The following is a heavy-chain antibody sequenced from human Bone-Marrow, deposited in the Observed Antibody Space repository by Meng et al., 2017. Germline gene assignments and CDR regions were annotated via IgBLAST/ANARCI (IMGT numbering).Heavy chain of an antibody. J-gene: IGHJ4*02. D-gene: IGHD3-10*01. V-gene: IGHV3-33*01. Sequence: GGSLRLSCVASGFTFSSYGMHWVRQAPGKGLEWVAVIWYDGSNKYYADSVKGRFTISRDNSKNTLYLQMHSLRAEDTAVYFCARDTFAVRGLFDYWGQGTLVTVSS. CDR2: IWYDGSNK. CDR3: ARDTFAVRGLFDY. CDR1: GFTFSSYG.